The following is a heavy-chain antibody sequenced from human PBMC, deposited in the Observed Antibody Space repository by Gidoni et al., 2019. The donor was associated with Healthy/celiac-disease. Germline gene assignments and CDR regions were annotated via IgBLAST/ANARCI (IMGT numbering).Heavy chain of an antibody. CDR1: GRAFCSYS. CDR2: ISGSGVRT. J-gene: IGHJ4*02. D-gene: IGHD2-21*01. V-gene: IGHV3-23*01. CDR3: AHIPAYGHRRYSFDY. Sequence: EEQLLQAGGVLVKPGWARRRAGAASGRAFCSYSKSLVRQAPGKGLSWCAAISGSGVRTYYADSVTCRFTISRDNSKNTLYLQMNSLRAEDTAVYYCAHIPAYGHRRYSFDYWGQGTLVTVSS.